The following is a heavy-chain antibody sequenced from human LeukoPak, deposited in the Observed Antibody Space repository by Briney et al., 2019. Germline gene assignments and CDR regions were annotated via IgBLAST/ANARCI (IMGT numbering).Heavy chain of an antibody. CDR1: GLNFRTYV. V-gene: IGHV3-23*01. CDR2: VSGSGATT. Sequence: PGGSLRLSCAASGLNFRTYVMSWVRQAPGKGLEWVSGVSGSGATTYYADSVKGRFTISRDNSKNTLYLQMNSLRAEDTAVYYCAKDSWGGGTYMWGKFDFWGQGTLVTVPS. J-gene: IGHJ4*02. CDR3: AKDSWGGGTYMWGKFDF. D-gene: IGHD1-26*01.